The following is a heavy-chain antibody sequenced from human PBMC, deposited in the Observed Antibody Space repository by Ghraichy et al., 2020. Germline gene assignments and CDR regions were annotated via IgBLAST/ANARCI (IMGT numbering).Heavy chain of an antibody. CDR3: ARGYCSSTSCYIFDY. CDR1: GDSVSSNSVA. CDR2: TYCRSNCYN. J-gene: IGHJ4*02. D-gene: IGHD2-2*02. V-gene: IGHV6-1*01. Sequence: SQTLSLTCAISGDSVSSNSVAWNWIGQSPSRGLEWLGRTYCRSNCYNDYAVSVKSRITINPDTSKNQFSLQLNSVTPEDTAVYYCARGYCSSTSCYIFDYWGQGTLVTVSS.